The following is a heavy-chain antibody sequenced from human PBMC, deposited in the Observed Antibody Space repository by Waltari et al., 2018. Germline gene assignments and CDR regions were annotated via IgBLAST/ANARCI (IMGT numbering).Heavy chain of an antibody. Sequence: QVQLVESGGGVVQPGRSLRLSCAASGFTFSSYPMHWVRQAPGKGLDWVEVISFDGNNLYYADSVKGRFTFSRDNSKNTLFLQMNSLRAEDTAVYYCARDPNYYGSGSYLNYGMDVWGQGTTVTVFS. J-gene: IGHJ6*02. CDR1: GFTFSSYP. CDR2: ISFDGNNL. CDR3: ARDPNYYGSGSYLNYGMDV. D-gene: IGHD3-10*01. V-gene: IGHV3-30-3*01.